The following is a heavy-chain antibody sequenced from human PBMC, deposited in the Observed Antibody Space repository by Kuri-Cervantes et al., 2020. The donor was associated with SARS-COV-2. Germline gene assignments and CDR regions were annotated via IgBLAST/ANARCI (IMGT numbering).Heavy chain of an antibody. V-gene: IGHV3-21*03. Sequence: GESLKISCAASGFTFSSYAMSWVRQAPGKGLEWVSSISSSSSYIYYADSVKGRFTISRDNAKNSLYLQMNSLKTEDTAVYYCTRYMFYYYYYMDVWGKGTTVTVSS. CDR2: ISSSSSYI. CDR3: TRYMFYYYYYMDV. J-gene: IGHJ6*03. CDR1: GFTFSSYA. D-gene: IGHD3-10*02.